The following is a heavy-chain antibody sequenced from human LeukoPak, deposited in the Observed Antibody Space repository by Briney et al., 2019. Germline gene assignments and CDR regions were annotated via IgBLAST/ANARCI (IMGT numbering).Heavy chain of an antibody. D-gene: IGHD3-10*01. J-gene: IGHJ5*02. CDR3: ARDRGRFGEGHNWFDP. CDR1: GGSISSSSYY. CDR2: IYYSGST. V-gene: IGHV4-39*07. Sequence: KTSETLSLTCTVSGGSISSSSYYWGWIRQPPGKGLEWIGSIYYSGSTYYNPSLKSRVTISVDTSKNQFSLKLSSVTAADTAVYYCARDRGRFGEGHNWFDPWGQGTLVTVSS.